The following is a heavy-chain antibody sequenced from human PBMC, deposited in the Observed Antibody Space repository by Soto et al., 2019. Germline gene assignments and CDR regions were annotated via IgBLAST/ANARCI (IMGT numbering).Heavy chain of an antibody. J-gene: IGHJ4*02. CDR2: IYSGGGT. CDR3: ATRISMVRGVSLDY. Sequence: EVQLVESGGGLVQPGGSLRLSCAASGFTVSSSYMSWVRQAPEKGLEWVSVIYSGGGTYYADSVKGRFTISRDNSKNTLYLQMNSLRAEDTAVYYCATRISMVRGVSLDYWGQGTLVTVSS. CDR1: GFTVSSSY. V-gene: IGHV3-66*01. D-gene: IGHD3-10*01.